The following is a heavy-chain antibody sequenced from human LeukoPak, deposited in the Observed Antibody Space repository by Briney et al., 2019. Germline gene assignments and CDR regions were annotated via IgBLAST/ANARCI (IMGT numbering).Heavy chain of an antibody. V-gene: IGHV1-2*06. CDR2: INPNSGGT. CDR1: GYTFTGYY. Sequence: ASVKVSCKASGYTFTGYYMHWVRQAPGQGLEWMGRINPNSGGTNYAQKFQGRVTMTRDTSISTAYMELSRLRSDDTAVYYCARVISYDSSGYYSHFDYWGQGTLVTVSS. J-gene: IGHJ4*02. D-gene: IGHD3-22*01. CDR3: ARVISYDSSGYYSHFDY.